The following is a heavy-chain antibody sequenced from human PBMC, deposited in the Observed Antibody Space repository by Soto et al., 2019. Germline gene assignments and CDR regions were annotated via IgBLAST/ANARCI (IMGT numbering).Heavy chain of an antibody. CDR2: IYHSGST. J-gene: IGHJ6*02. CDR3: AGIRIAAAGGGLDV. Sequence: QLQLQESGSGLAKPSQTLSLTCGVSGGSINSGDYAWSWIRQPPGKGLEWMGYIYHSGSTYYNPSLKSRVTILIDRSKNQFSLKLSSVTAADTAVYYCAGIRIAAAGGGLDVWGQGTTVTVSS. D-gene: IGHD6-13*01. CDR1: GGSINSGDYA. V-gene: IGHV4-30-2*01.